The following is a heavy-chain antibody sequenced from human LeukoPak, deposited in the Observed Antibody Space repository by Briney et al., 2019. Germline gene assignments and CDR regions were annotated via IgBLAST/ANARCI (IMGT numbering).Heavy chain of an antibody. Sequence: GGSLRLSCAASGFTFTNAWMNWVRQAPGKGLEWVGRIKSKADGGISDYAKPVKGRFTFSRDDSENTLYLLLNSLKTEDTGVYYCTTTYHYDSSPGSFDYWGQGTLVTVFS. CDR2: IKSKADGGIS. J-gene: IGHJ4*02. D-gene: IGHD3-22*01. V-gene: IGHV3-15*01. CDR1: GFTFTNAW. CDR3: TTTYHYDSSPGSFDY.